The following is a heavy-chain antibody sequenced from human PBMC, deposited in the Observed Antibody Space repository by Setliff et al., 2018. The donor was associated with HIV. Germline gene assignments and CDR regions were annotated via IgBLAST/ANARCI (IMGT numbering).Heavy chain of an antibody. D-gene: IGHD2-2*01. J-gene: IGHJ6*02. Sequence: SETLSLTCTVSSYSVTSGYYWTWIRQPPGKGLEWIGNMYPSGSSYFNPTLQSRVTMSADTSKKQFFLKLSSVTAADTAVYYCARVGYCSSTNCYWGRPSYGMGVWGQGTTVTVTS. CDR3: ARVGYCSSTNCYWGRPSYGMGV. CDR1: SYSVTSGYY. CDR2: MYPSGSS. V-gene: IGHV4-38-2*02.